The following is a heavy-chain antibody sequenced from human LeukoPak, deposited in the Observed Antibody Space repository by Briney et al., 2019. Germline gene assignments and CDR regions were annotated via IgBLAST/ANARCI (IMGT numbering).Heavy chain of an antibody. Sequence: SETLSLTCAVYGGSFSGYYWSWIRQPPGKGLEWIGEINHSGSTNYNPSLKSRVTISVDTSKNQFSLKLSSVTAADTALYYCARGFSGAAAGTGGWFDPWGQGTLVTVSS. V-gene: IGHV4-34*01. CDR3: ARGFSGAAAGTGGWFDP. CDR1: GGSFSGYY. J-gene: IGHJ5*02. CDR2: INHSGST. D-gene: IGHD6-13*01.